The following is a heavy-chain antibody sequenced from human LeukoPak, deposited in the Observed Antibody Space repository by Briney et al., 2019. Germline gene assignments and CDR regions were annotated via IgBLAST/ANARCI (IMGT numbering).Heavy chain of an antibody. J-gene: IGHJ4*02. CDR2: IYPGDSDT. V-gene: IGHV5-51*01. Sequence: GESLKISCQGSGYSFTTYWISWVRQMPGKGLEWMGIIYPGDSDTRYSPSFQGQVTISADKSISTAYLQWSSLKASDTAMYYCARFMGATGHYFDYWGQGTLVTVSS. CDR3: ARFMGATGHYFDY. CDR1: GYSFTTYW. D-gene: IGHD1-26*01.